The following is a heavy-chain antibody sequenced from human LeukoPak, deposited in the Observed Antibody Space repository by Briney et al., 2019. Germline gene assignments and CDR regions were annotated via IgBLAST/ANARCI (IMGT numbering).Heavy chain of an antibody. CDR3: ARPGATHWYFDL. V-gene: IGHV3-48*02. CDR2: ISNSSSTI. Sequence: GGSLRLSCAASGFTFSSYNMNWVRQAPGNGLESVSYISNSSSTIYYADSVKGRFTISRDNAKNSLYLQMNSLRDDDTAVYYCARPGATHWYFDLWGRGTLVTVSS. J-gene: IGHJ2*01. CDR1: GFTFSSYN. D-gene: IGHD1-1*01.